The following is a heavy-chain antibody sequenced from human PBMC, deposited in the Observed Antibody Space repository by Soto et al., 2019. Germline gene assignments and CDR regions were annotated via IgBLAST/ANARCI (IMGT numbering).Heavy chain of an antibody. CDR2: INHSGST. CDR1: GGSFSGYY. Sequence: SETLSLACAVYGGSFSGYYWNWIRQPPGKGLEWIGEINHSGSTNYNPSLESRVTISVDTSKNQFSLKLRSMTAADAAVYYCARVDGSGWFFDYWGQGTQVTVSS. J-gene: IGHJ4*02. CDR3: ARVDGSGWFFDY. D-gene: IGHD6-19*01. V-gene: IGHV4-34*01.